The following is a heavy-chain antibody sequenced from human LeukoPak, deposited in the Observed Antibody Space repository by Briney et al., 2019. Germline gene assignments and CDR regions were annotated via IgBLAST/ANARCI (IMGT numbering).Heavy chain of an antibody. D-gene: IGHD3-10*01. Sequence: SETLSLTCTVSGGSVSTNNYYWGWIRQPPGKGLEWMGSLSYSGKTYYNPSLKSRVTISADTSKNQFSLGLTSVTAADTAVYYCAKRGNYGYFDYWGQGTLVTVSS. CDR3: AKRGNYGYFDY. V-gene: IGHV4-39*01. CDR1: GGSVSTNNYY. J-gene: IGHJ4*02. CDR2: LSYSGKT.